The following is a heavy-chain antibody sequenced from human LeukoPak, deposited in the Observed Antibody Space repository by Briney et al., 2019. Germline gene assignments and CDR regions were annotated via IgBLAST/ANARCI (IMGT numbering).Heavy chain of an antibody. J-gene: IGHJ4*02. CDR1: GYTFTGYY. CDR3: ARDRGRGYTFYYFDY. Sequence: ASVKVSCKASGYTFTGYYMHWMRQAPGQGLEWMGWINPNSGGTNYAQKFQGRVTMTRDTSISTAYMELSRLRSEDTAVYYCARDRGRGYTFYYFDYWGQGTLVTVSS. V-gene: IGHV1-2*02. CDR2: INPNSGGT. D-gene: IGHD5-18*01.